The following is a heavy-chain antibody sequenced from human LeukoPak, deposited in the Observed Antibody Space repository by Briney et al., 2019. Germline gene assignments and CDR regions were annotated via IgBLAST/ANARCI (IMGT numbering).Heavy chain of an antibody. V-gene: IGHV4-30-4*08. CDR3: AREADYSGSYYFDP. Sequence: SETLSLTCTVSGGSISSGGYYWSWIRQHPGKGLEWIGYIYYSGSTYYNPSLKSRVTISVDTSKNQFSLKLSSVTAADTAVYYCAREADYSGSYYFDPWGQGTLVTVSS. D-gene: IGHD1-26*01. J-gene: IGHJ5*02. CDR1: GGSISSGGYY. CDR2: IYYSGST.